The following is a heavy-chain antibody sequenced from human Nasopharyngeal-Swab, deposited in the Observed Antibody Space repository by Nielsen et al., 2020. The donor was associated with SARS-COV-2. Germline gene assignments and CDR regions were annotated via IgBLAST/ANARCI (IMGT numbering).Heavy chain of an antibody. J-gene: IGHJ4*02. V-gene: IGHV3-33*01. CDR3: ARGGDSSSWYDY. CDR2: IWYDGSNK. CDR1: GFTFSSYG. Sequence: LSLTCAASGFTFSSYGMHWVRQAPGKGLEWVAVIWYDGSNKYYADSVKGRFTISRDNSKNTLYLQMNSLRAEDTAVYYCARGGDSSSWYDYWGQGTLVTVSS. D-gene: IGHD6-13*01.